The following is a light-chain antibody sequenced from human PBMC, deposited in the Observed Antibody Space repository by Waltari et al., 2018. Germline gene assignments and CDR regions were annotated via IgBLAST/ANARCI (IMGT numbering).Light chain of an antibody. Sequence: DIVMTQSPDSLAVSLGERATINCKSSQSVLYSSNNKNYLAWYQQKPGQPPKLLSYWASNRESGVPDRCSVSGSGTDFTLTISSLQAEDVAVYYCQQYYSSRTCGQGTKVEIK. CDR3: QQYYSSRT. V-gene: IGKV4-1*01. CDR1: QSVLYSSNNKNY. CDR2: WAS. J-gene: IGKJ1*01.